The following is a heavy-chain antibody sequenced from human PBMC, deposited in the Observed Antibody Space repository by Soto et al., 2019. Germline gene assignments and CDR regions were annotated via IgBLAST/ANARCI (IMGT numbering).Heavy chain of an antibody. Sequence: GGSLRLSCAASGFTFSSYAMSWVRQAPGKGLEWVSAISGSGGSTYYADSVKGRLTISRDNSKNRLYLQMNSLRAEDTAVYYCAKRSSAYLQGRAAGMDVWGQGTTVTVSS. CDR3: AKRSSAYLQGRAAGMDV. V-gene: IGHV3-23*01. CDR1: GFTFSSYA. D-gene: IGHD2-15*01. J-gene: IGHJ6*02. CDR2: ISGSGGST.